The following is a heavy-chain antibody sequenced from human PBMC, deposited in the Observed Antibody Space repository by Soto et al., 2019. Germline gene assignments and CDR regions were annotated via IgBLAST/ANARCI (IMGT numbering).Heavy chain of an antibody. J-gene: IGHJ6*02. CDR3: VREGYCSSSSCYSGLYYGMDV. CDR2: TWYGGGNK. D-gene: IGHD2-2*01. Sequence: LRLSCTVSGFTFSSYGMHWVRQAPGKGLEWVAVTWYGGGNKYYSDSVKGRFTISRDNSKNTLYLQMNSLRAEDTAVYYCVREGYCSSSSCYSGLYYGMDVWGQGTTVTVSS. V-gene: IGHV3-33*01. CDR1: GFTFSSYG.